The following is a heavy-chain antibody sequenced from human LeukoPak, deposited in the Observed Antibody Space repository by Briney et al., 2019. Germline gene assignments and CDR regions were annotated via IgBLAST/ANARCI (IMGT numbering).Heavy chain of an antibody. Sequence: SETLSLTCTVSGGSISSSSYYWGWIRQPPGKGLEWIGSIYYSGSTYYNPSLKSRVTISVDTSKNQFSLKLSSVTAADTAVYYCARDIPNHDFWSGYYTGCFDYWGQGTLVTVSS. D-gene: IGHD3-3*01. CDR1: GGSISSSSYY. CDR3: ARDIPNHDFWSGYYTGCFDY. J-gene: IGHJ4*02. V-gene: IGHV4-39*07. CDR2: IYYSGST.